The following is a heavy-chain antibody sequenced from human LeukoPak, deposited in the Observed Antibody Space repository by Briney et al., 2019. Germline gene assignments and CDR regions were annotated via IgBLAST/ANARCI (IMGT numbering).Heavy chain of an antibody. V-gene: IGHV1-18*01. Sequence: ASVKVSCKASGYTFTSYGISWVRQAPGQGLEWMGWISAYNGNTSYAQKLQVRVTMTTDTSTSTAYMEMRSLRSDDTAVYYCARDLYPLAYCGGDCYGRYFQHWGQGTLVTVSS. CDR3: ARDLYPLAYCGGDCYGRYFQH. CDR2: ISAYNGNT. J-gene: IGHJ1*01. CDR1: GYTFTSYG. D-gene: IGHD2-21*01.